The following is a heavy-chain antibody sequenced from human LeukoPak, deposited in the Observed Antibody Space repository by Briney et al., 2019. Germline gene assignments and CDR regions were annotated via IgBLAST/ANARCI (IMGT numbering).Heavy chain of an antibody. V-gene: IGHV3-23*01. Sequence: GGSLRLSCAASAFTFSSYAMNWVRQAPGKGLEWVSGISGGGGSTYYADSVKGRFTISRDTSKNTVYLQMNSLRVEDTAMYYCARLVAGYSFDYWGQGTLVTVSS. D-gene: IGHD3-10*01. CDR2: ISGGGGST. CDR3: ARLVAGYSFDY. CDR1: AFTFSSYA. J-gene: IGHJ4*02.